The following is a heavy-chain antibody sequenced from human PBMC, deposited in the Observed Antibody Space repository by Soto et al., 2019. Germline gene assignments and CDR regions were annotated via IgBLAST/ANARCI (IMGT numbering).Heavy chain of an antibody. D-gene: IGHD3-22*01. V-gene: IGHV4-39*01. CDR2: IYYSGST. CDR1: GGSISSSSYY. J-gene: IGHJ4*02. CDR3: ARRIVDSSGYYHDY. Sequence: LSLTCTVSGGSISSSSYYWGWIRQPPGKGLEWIGSIYYSGSTYYNPSLKSRVTISVDTSKNQFSLKLSSVTAADTAVYYCARRIVDSSGYYHDYWGQGTLVTVSS.